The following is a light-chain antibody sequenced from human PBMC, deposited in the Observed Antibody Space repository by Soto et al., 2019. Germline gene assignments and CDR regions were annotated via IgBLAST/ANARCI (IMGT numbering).Light chain of an antibody. V-gene: IGLV2-14*01. CDR1: SSDVGAYNY. CDR2: EVI. J-gene: IGLJ3*02. CDR3: CAYAGSGTVV. Sequence: QSALTQPASVSGSPGQSITISCTATSSDVGAYNYVSWYQQYPGKAPKLMIYEVINRPSGVSNRFSGSKSGNTASLTISGLQAEDEADYYCCAYAGSGTVVFGGGTKLTVL.